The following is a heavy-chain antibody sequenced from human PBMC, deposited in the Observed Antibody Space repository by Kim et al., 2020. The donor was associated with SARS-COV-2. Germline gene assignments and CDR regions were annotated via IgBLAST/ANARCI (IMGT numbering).Heavy chain of an antibody. CDR1: GGSITSTNYF. D-gene: IGHD3-9*01. V-gene: IGHV4-39*01. Sequence: SETLSLTCSVSGGSITSTNYFWSWIRQPPGKGLEWIGTISYSGTTHYTPSLRSRVSISVDTSKNQFSLRLSSVTAADTAVYYCARTDILTGNEAFDTWGQGGQGTMVTVSS. J-gene: IGHJ3*01. CDR2: ISYSGTT. CDR3: ARTDILTGNEAFDTWGQ.